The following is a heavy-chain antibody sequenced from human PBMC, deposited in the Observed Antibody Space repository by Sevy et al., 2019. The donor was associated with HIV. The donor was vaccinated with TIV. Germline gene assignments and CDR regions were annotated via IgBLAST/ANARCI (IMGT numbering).Heavy chain of an antibody. J-gene: IGHJ4*02. CDR1: GFTFSSYS. D-gene: IGHD3-22*01. CDR2: ISSLGDII. V-gene: IGHV3-48*02. CDR3: ATDGRDSSCYYFLCYY. Sequence: GGSLRLSCAASGFTFSSYSMNWVRQAPGKGLEWVSYISSLGDIIYYADSVNGRFTISRDNAKNSLILQINNLRDEDTAVYYCATDGRDSSCYYFLCYYWGQGTLVTVSS.